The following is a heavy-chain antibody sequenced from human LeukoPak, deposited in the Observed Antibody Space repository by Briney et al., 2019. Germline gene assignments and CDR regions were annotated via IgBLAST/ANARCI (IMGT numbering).Heavy chain of an antibody. Sequence: SQTLSLTCTVSGRSLSSYYWSWVRQPPRKGREWVEYIYYSGSTHYHPSLKSRVTISVDTSKNQFSLKLSSVTAADTAVYYCARGPGVRAYYYYFMDVWGKGTAVSVSS. J-gene: IGHJ6*03. CDR2: IYYSGST. CDR1: GRSLSSYY. CDR3: ARGPGVRAYYYYFMDV. D-gene: IGHD2-8*01. V-gene: IGHV4-59*12.